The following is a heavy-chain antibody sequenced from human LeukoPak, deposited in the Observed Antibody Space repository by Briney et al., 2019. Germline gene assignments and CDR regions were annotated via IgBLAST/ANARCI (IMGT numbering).Heavy chain of an antibody. CDR3: ARAPSEIGGYYPEYFRH. V-gene: IGHV3-74*01. CDR2: IKSDGST. CDR1: GFTFSSYW. Sequence: GGSLRLSCVASGFTFSSYWMHWVRQAPGKGLVWVSRIKSDGSTNYSDSVKGRFTISRDNAKNTVSLQMNSLRAEDTGVYFCARAPSEIGGYYPEYFRHWGQGTLVTVSS. J-gene: IGHJ1*01. D-gene: IGHD3-22*01.